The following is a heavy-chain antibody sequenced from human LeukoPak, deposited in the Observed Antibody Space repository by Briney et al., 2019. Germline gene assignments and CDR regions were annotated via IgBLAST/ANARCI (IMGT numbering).Heavy chain of an antibody. Sequence: PSETLSLTCSVSGYSISTAYYWGWIRQPPGKGLEWIGTIHFSGSIYFNPSLKSRVTISRDTSKNQFSLRLSSVTAADTAVYYCARVFGYSSSWWRGYYFDYWGQGTLVTVSS. CDR3: ARVFGYSSSWWRGYYFDY. V-gene: IGHV4-38-2*02. CDR1: GYSISTAYY. D-gene: IGHD6-13*01. CDR2: IHFSGSI. J-gene: IGHJ4*02.